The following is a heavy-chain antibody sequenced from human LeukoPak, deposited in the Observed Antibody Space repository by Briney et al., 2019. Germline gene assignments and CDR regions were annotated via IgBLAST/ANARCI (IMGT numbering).Heavy chain of an antibody. CDR1: GGSISSSSYY. D-gene: IGHD3-16*01. CDR2: IYYSGST. V-gene: IGHV4-39*07. Sequence: SETLSLTCTVSGGSISSSSYYWGWIRQPPGKGLEWIGSIYYSGSTYYNPSLKSRVTISVDTSKNQFSLKLSSVTAADTAVYYCAGCTPGGVFDYWGQGTLVTVSS. CDR3: AGCTPGGVFDY. J-gene: IGHJ4*02.